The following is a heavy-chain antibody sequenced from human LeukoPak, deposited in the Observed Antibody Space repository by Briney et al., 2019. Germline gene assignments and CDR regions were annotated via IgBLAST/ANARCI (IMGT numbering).Heavy chain of an antibody. CDR1: GGNFNNFP. Sequence: ASVKVSCKASGGNFNNFPISWVRQAPGQGLEWMGWISAYNGNTNYAQKLQGRVTMTTDTSTSTAYMELRSLRSDDTAVYYCARVFLFEGGGWLDWGQGTLVTVSS. CDR2: ISAYNGNT. D-gene: IGHD6-19*01. V-gene: IGHV1-18*01. CDR3: ARVFLFEGGGWLD. J-gene: IGHJ4*02.